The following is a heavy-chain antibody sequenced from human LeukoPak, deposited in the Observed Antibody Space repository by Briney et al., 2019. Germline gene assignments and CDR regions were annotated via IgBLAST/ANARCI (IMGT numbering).Heavy chain of an antibody. D-gene: IGHD4-17*01. CDR3: ARGDGDYEPQYYYYMDV. J-gene: IGHJ6*03. V-gene: IGHV1-8*02. CDR2: MNPNSGNT. Sequence: PGASVTVSCKASGYTFTSYGISWVRQAPGQGLEWMGWMNPNSGNTGYAQKFQGRVTMTRNTSISTAYMELSSLRSEDTAVYYCARGDGDYEPQYYYYMDVWGKGTTVTISS. CDR1: GYTFTSYG.